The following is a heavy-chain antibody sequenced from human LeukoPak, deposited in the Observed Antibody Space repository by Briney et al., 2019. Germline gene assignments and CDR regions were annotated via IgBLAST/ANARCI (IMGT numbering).Heavy chain of an antibody. CDR3: TRDRYGDGFAHLDY. CDR1: GYTFTSYA. V-gene: IGHV1-2*02. D-gene: IGHD5-24*01. Sequence: ASVKVSCKASGYTFTSYAIHWVRQAPGQGLEWMGWITPSGGTNYPQKFQGRVAITWDTSITTAYMDLSRLTSDDTAVYYCTRDRYGDGFAHLDYWGQGALVTVSS. CDR2: ITPSGGT. J-gene: IGHJ4*02.